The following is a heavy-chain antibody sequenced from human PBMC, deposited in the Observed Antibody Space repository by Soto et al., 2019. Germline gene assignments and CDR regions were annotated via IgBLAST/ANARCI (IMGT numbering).Heavy chain of an antibody. Sequence: QVQLVQSGAEMRRPGSSVKVSCKASGGTFSSYRINWVRQAPGQGLEWVGGIVPIYRTADYAQKFQGRVTITADESARTAYMELRGLKSQDRAVYYCARDSGAKLSSSWGQGTLVTVSS. D-gene: IGHD6-13*01. V-gene: IGHV1-69*01. CDR2: IVPIYRTA. CDR1: GGTFSSYR. CDR3: ARDSGAKLSSS. J-gene: IGHJ4*02.